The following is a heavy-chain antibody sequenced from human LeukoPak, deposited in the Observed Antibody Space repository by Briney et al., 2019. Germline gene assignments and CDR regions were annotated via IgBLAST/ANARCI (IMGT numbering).Heavy chain of an antibody. J-gene: IGHJ3*02. CDR3: PTERSGSYYIGAAAFDI. Sequence: ASVRVSCKVSGYTLTELSMHWVRQAPGTGREWMGGFDLDDGETIYAQKFQGRVTMTEDTSTDTAYMELSSLRSEDTAVYYCPTERSGSYYIGAAAFDIWGQGAIVTVSS. D-gene: IGHD3-10*01. CDR1: GYTLTELS. V-gene: IGHV1-24*01. CDR2: FDLDDGET.